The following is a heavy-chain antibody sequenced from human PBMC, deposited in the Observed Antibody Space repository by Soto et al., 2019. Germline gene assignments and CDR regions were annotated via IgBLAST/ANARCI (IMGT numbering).Heavy chain of an antibody. D-gene: IGHD2-2*01. CDR1: GGSISSSNW. V-gene: IGHV4-4*02. J-gene: IGHJ5*02. CDR3: ARRGVGIVVVPAAPEEFDP. Sequence: QVQLQESGPGLVKPSGTLSLTCAVSGGSISSSNWWSWVRQPPGKGLEWIGEIYHSGSTNYNPSLKSRVTISVDKSKNQFSLKLSSVTAADTAVYYCARRGVGIVVVPAAPEEFDPWGQGTLVTVSS. CDR2: IYHSGST.